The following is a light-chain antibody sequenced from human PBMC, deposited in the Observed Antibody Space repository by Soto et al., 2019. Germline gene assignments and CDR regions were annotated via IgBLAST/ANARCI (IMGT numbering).Light chain of an antibody. J-gene: IGKJ5*01. CDR2: GAS. V-gene: IGKV3-15*01. CDR3: QQYSNWPPIT. CDR1: QSVSSY. Sequence: EILMTQSPATLSVSPGERVTLSCRASQSVSSYLAWYQQKPGQPPRLLIYGASTRATGIPARFSGSGSGTEFTLTISSLQSEDFAVYYCQQYSNWPPITFGQGTRLEIK.